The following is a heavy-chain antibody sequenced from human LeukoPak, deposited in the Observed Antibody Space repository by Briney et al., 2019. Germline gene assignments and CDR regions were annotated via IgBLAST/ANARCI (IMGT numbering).Heavy chain of an antibody. CDR2: INPNSSGT. Sequence: ASVKVSCKASGYTFTGYYMHWVRQAPGQGLEWMGWINPNSSGTNYAQKFQGRVTMTRDTSISTAYMELSRLRSDDTAVYYCASDGAAGTFSLVAGMDVWGQGTTVTVSS. CDR1: GYTFTGYY. D-gene: IGHD6-13*01. CDR3: ASDGAAGTFSLVAGMDV. J-gene: IGHJ6*01. V-gene: IGHV1-2*02.